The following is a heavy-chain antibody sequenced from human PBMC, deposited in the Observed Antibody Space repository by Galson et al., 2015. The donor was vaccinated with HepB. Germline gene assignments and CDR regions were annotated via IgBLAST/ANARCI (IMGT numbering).Heavy chain of an antibody. D-gene: IGHD1-26*01. CDR2: MNPNSGNT. Sequence: SVKVSCKASGYTFTSYDINWVRQATRQGLEWMGWMNPNSGNTGYAQKFQGRVTMTRNTSISTAYMELSSLRSEDTAVYYCALGGWELSPLFDYWGQGTLVTVSS. V-gene: IGHV1-8*01. CDR1: GYTFTSYD. CDR3: ALGGWELSPLFDY. J-gene: IGHJ4*02.